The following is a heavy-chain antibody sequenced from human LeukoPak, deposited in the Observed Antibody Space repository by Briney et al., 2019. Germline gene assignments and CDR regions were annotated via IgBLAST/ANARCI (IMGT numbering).Heavy chain of an antibody. Sequence: PGGTLRLSCAASGFTFSSYGMSWVRQAPGKGLEWVSAISDSGGNTYHTDSVKGRFTISRDNSKNTVHLQMDSLRAEDSAVYYCAKNAGYSYGLYYFDYWGQGTLVTVSS. J-gene: IGHJ4*02. CDR3: AKNAGYSYGLYYFDY. V-gene: IGHV3-23*01. D-gene: IGHD5-18*01. CDR2: ISDSGGNT. CDR1: GFTFSSYG.